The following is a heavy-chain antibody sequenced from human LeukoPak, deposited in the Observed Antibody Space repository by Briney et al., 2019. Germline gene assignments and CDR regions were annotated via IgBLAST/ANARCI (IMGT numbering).Heavy chain of an antibody. Sequence: ASVKVSCKASGYTFTGYYMHWVRQAPGQGLEWMGWINPNSGGTNYAQKFQGRVTMTRDTSISTAYMELSRLRSDDTAVYYCARESIYYYYDKGGMVGGMDVWGQGTTVIVSS. V-gene: IGHV1-2*02. CDR3: ARESIYYYYDKGGMVGGMDV. J-gene: IGHJ6*02. CDR2: INPNSGGT. D-gene: IGHD3-22*01. CDR1: GYTFTGYY.